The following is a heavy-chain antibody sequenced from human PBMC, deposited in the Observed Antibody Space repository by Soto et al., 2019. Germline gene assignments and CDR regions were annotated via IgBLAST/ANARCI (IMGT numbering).Heavy chain of an antibody. CDR1: GFTFSSYA. D-gene: IGHD2-2*01. CDR2: ISYDGSNK. CDR3: AREGDIVLVPAAADY. Sequence: QVQLVESGGGVVQPGRSLRLSCAASGFTFSSYAMHWVRQAPGKGLEWVAVISYDGSNKYYADSVKGRFTISRDNSKNTLYLQMNSLRAEDTAVYYCAREGDIVLVPAAADYWGQGTLVTVSS. J-gene: IGHJ4*02. V-gene: IGHV3-30-3*01.